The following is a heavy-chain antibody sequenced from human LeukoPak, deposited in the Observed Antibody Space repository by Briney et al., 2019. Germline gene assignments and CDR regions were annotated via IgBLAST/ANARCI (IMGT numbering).Heavy chain of an antibody. J-gene: IGHJ4*02. CDR3: ARDRLNYYGSGSYWDY. Sequence: ASVKVSCKASGGTFSSYAISWVRQAPGQGLEWMGGIIPIFGTANYAQKFQGRVTITADESTSTAYMELSSLRSEDTAVYYCARDRLNYYGSGSYWDYWGQGTLVTVSS. V-gene: IGHV1-69*13. CDR1: GGTFSSYA. D-gene: IGHD3-10*01. CDR2: IIPIFGTA.